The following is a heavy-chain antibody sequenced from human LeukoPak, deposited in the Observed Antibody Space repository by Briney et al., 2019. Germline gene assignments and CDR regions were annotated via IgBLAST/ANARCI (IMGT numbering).Heavy chain of an antibody. CDR1: GFTFSSYA. D-gene: IGHD2-2*02. V-gene: IGHV3-23*01. Sequence: GGSLRLSCAASGFTFSSYAMSWVRQAPGKGLEWVSAISGSGGSTYYADSVKGRFTISRDNSKNTLYLQMNSLRAEDTAVYYCAKALIVVVPAAIEYYFDYWGQGTLVTVSS. CDR3: AKALIVVVPAAIEYYFDY. CDR2: ISGSGGST. J-gene: IGHJ4*02.